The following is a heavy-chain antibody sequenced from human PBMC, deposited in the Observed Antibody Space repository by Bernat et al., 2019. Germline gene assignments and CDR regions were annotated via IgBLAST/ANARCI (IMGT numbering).Heavy chain of an antibody. D-gene: IGHD3-10*01. CDR3: ARDGETYGSGSRPYYYYYGMDV. CDR2: IWFDGSNN. V-gene: IGHV3-33*01. Sequence: QVQLVESGGGVVQPGRSLRLSCAASGFTFSSYGMHWVRPAPGKGLEWVAVIWFDGSNNYYADSVEGRFTISRDNSKNTLYLQMNRLRAEDTAVYYCARDGETYGSGSRPYYYYYGMDVWGQGTTVTVSS. J-gene: IGHJ6*02. CDR1: GFTFSSYG.